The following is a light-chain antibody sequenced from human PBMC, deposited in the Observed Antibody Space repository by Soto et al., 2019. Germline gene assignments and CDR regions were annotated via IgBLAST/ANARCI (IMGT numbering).Light chain of an antibody. J-gene: IGKJ2*01. CDR3: MQATHFPPYT. CDR2: KVS. CDR1: QSLEHSDGRTY. V-gene: IGKV2-24*01. Sequence: EIVMTQTPLSLPVTLGQPASISCRSSQSLEHSDGRTYLSWLQQRPGQPPRLLIYKVSNRFSGXPXRFXGSGAGTDFTLKISRVEDEDVGVYYCMQATHFPPYTFGQGTKLEIK.